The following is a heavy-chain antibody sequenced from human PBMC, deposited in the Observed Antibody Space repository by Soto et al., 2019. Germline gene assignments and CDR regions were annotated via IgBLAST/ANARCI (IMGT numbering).Heavy chain of an antibody. CDR1: GFTFSSYG. CDR2: ISHDGSKT. CDR3: ANVTYYYASRGYYIFDS. Sequence: PGGSLRLSCAASGFTFSSYGIHWVRQAPGKGLEWVAVISHDGSKTNYADSVKGRFTISRDNSKDTVYLQMNSLRAEDTAVYYCANVTYYYASRGYYIFDSCSQGPFVSVSS. D-gene: IGHD3-22*01. V-gene: IGHV3-30*18. J-gene: IGHJ4*02.